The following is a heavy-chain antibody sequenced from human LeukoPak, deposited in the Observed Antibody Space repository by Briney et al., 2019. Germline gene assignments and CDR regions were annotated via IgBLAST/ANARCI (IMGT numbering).Heavy chain of an antibody. Sequence: TGGSLRLSCAASGFTFSSYSMNWVRQAPGKGLEWVSSISSSSSYIYYADSVKGRFTISRDNSKDTLYLQMNSLRPEDTAVYYCVKDWGAYFASGSSYFDYWGQGTLVTVSS. V-gene: IGHV3-21*01. J-gene: IGHJ4*02. CDR2: ISSSSSYI. D-gene: IGHD3-10*01. CDR3: VKDWGAYFASGSSYFDY. CDR1: GFTFSSYS.